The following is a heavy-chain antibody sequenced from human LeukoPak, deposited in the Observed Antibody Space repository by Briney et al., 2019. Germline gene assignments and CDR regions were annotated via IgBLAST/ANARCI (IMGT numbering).Heavy chain of an antibody. J-gene: IGHJ3*02. CDR2: ISISSSYI. CDR3: ARDDIVVVPAAMEVGAFDI. V-gene: IGHV3-21*01. D-gene: IGHD2-2*01. Sequence: GGSLRLSCAASGFTFSSYSMNWVRQAPGKGLGWVSSISISSSYIYYADSVKGRFTISRDNAKNSLYLQMNSLRAEDTAVYYCARDDIVVVPAAMEVGAFDIWGQGTMATVSS. CDR1: GFTFSSYS.